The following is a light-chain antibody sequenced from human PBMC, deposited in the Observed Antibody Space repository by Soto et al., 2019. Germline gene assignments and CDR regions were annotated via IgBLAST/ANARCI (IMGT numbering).Light chain of an antibody. Sequence: EIAMTQSPVTLSASPGESVTLSCRASQSVNINLAWYQQKPGKAPTVLIYGASNRASGVPDRFSGSGSGTAFSLTISSLEPDDFALYYCQQYKDWHPLTFGGGTRVEIK. J-gene: IGKJ4*01. V-gene: IGKV3-15*01. CDR1: QSVNIN. CDR2: GAS. CDR3: QQYKDWHPLT.